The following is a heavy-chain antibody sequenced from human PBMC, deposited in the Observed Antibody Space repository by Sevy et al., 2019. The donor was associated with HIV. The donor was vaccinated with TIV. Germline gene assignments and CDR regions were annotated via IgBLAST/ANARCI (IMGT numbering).Heavy chain of an antibody. Sequence: GGSLRLSCAASGFTVSGNYMSWVRQAPGKGLEWVSVIYSGGSTYYEDSVKGRFTISRDTSKTTLYLQMNSLRFEDTAVYYCASTSCSGGSCYSLIDAWGQGTLVTVSS. CDR3: ASTSCSGGSCYSLIDA. CDR2: IYSGGST. V-gene: IGHV3-66*02. J-gene: IGHJ4*02. D-gene: IGHD2-15*01. CDR1: GFTVSGNY.